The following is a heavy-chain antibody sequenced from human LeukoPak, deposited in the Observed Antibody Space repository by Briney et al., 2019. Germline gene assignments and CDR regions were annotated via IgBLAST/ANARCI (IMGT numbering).Heavy chain of an antibody. J-gene: IGHJ5*02. V-gene: IGHV3-53*01. Sequence: GGSLRLSCAASGFTVSSNYMSWVRQAPGKGLEWVSVIYSGDNTFYADSVKGRFTISRDNSKNTLFLRTNGLRADDTAMYYCARDISQGAYNWFDPWGQGTLVTVSS. CDR2: IYSGDNT. CDR1: GFTVSSNY. CDR3: ARDISQGAYNWFDP. D-gene: IGHD3-3*02.